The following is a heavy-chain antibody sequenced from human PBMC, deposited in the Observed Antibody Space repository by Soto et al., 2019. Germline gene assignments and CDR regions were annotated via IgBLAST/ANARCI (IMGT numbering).Heavy chain of an antibody. CDR1: GFTFSSYW. CDR2: INSDGSST. V-gene: IGHV3-74*01. Sequence: VGSLRLSCAASGFTFSSYWMHWVRQAPGKGLVWVSRINSDGSSTSYADSVKGRFTISRDNAKNTLYLQMNSLRAEDTAVYYCERVAYSNTQAVWGQGNTVTVFS. CDR3: ERVAYSNTQAV. J-gene: IGHJ6*02. D-gene: IGHD4-4*01.